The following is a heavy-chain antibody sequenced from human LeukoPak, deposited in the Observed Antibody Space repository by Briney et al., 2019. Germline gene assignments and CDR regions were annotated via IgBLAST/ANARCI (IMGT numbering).Heavy chain of an antibody. J-gene: IGHJ6*03. CDR2: ISAHNGNT. Sequence: ASVKVSCKASGYTFTSYGISWVRQAPGQGLEWMGWISAHNGNTNYAQKLQGRVTMTTDTSASTAYMELRSLRSDDTAVYYCARAVGMVQGELIDYYYYMDVWGKGTTVTVSS. D-gene: IGHD3-10*01. V-gene: IGHV1-18*01. CDR1: GYTFTSYG. CDR3: ARAVGMVQGELIDYYYYMDV.